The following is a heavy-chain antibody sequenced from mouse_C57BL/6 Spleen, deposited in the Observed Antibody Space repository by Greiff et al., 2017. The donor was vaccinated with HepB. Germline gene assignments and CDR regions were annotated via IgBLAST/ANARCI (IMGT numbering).Heavy chain of an antibody. V-gene: IGHV5-9*01. J-gene: IGHJ3*01. CDR2: ISGGGGNT. D-gene: IGHD2-5*01. CDR3: ARRGSNYVALFAY. CDR1: GFTFSSYT. Sequence: EVKLVESGGGLVKPGGSLKLSCAASGFTFSSYTMSWVRQTPEKRLEWVATISGGGGNTYYPDSVKGRFTISRDNAKNTLYLQMSSLRSEDTALYYCARRGSNYVALFAYWGQGTLVTVSA.